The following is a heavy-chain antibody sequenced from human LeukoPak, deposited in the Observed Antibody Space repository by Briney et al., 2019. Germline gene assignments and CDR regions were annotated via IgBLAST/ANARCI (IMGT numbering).Heavy chain of an antibody. J-gene: IGHJ4*02. Sequence: GGSLRLSCAASGFTFSSYSMNWVRQAPGKGLEWVSYISSSSTVYYADSVKGRFTISRDNAKNSLYLQMNSLRAEDTAVYYCARIWIQLWPFDYWGQGTLVTVSS. CDR1: GFTFSSYS. CDR2: ISSSSTV. V-gene: IGHV3-48*01. CDR3: ARIWIQLWPFDY. D-gene: IGHD5-18*01.